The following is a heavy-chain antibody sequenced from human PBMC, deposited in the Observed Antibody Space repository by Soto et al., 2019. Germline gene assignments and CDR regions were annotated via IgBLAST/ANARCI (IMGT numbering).Heavy chain of an antibody. CDR3: AKGAGPPWFDP. CDR2: INSDGSGI. Sequence: GGALRVSCAASGFTFISYWMHWVRQAPGKGLVWVSRINSDGSGINYADSVKGRFTIYRDNAKNTLYLQMNSLRAADTAVYFCAKGAGPPWFDPWGQGTLVTVSS. CDR1: GFTFISYW. V-gene: IGHV3-74*01. J-gene: IGHJ5*02.